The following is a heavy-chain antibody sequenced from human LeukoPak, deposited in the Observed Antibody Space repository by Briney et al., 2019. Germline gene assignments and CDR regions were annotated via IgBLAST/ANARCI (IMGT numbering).Heavy chain of an antibody. V-gene: IGHV1-8*03. CDR1: GGTFSTYA. CDR3: ARRGLATRYWFDP. J-gene: IGHJ5*02. CDR2: MNPNSGNT. Sequence: ASVKVSCKASGGTFSTYAISWVRQAPGQGLEWMGWMNPNSGNTGYAQKFQGRVTITRNTSISTAYMELSSLRSEDTAVYYCARRGLATRYWFDPWGQGTLVTVSS. D-gene: IGHD3-10*01.